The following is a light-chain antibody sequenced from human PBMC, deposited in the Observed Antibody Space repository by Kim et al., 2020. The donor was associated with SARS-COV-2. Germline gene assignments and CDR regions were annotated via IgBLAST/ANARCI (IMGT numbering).Light chain of an antibody. Sequence: AAVGDRVTITCRASQGIGNYLAWVQQKPGKAPKSLIYDASSLQSGVPSKFSGSGSGTDFTLTISNLQPEDGGTYYCQQYDCYPLTFGGGTKVDIK. CDR1: QGIGNY. V-gene: IGKV1-16*02. CDR2: DAS. J-gene: IGKJ4*01. CDR3: QQYDCYPLT.